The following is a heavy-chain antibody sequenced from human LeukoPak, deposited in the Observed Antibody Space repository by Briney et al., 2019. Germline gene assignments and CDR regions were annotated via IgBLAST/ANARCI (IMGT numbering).Heavy chain of an antibody. CDR2: IYYSGST. Sequence: PSETLSLTCTVSGGSISSNYWSWIRQPPGKGLEWIGYIYYSGSTNYNPSLKSRVTISVDTSKNQFSLKLSSVTAADTAVYYCARVLRSVFILYYYYGMDVWGQGTTVTVSS. CDR3: ARVLRSVFILYYYYGMDV. D-gene: IGHD2-8*01. J-gene: IGHJ6*02. CDR1: GGSISSNY. V-gene: IGHV4-59*12.